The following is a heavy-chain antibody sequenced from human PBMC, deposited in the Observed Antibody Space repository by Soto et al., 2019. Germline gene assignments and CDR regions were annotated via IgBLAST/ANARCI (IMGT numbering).Heavy chain of an antibody. Sequence: PSETLSLTCTASGGSVSSGSYYWSWIRQPPGKGLEWIGYIYYSGSTYYNPSLKSRVTISVDTSKNQFSLKLSSVTAADTAVYYCARSRRYLSCDPWGQGTLVTVSS. CDR2: IYYSGST. CDR3: ARSRRYLSCDP. V-gene: IGHV4-61*01. J-gene: IGHJ5*02. CDR1: GGSVSSGSYY. D-gene: IGHD3-9*01.